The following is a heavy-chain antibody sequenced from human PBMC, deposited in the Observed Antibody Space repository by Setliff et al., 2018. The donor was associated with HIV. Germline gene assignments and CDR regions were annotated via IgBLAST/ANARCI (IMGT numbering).Heavy chain of an antibody. J-gene: IGHJ3*02. V-gene: IGHV4-30-4*08. Sequence: SETLSLTCTVSGGSISSGDYFLSWIRQAPGKGLEWIGCIYYSGSTFYNPSLKSRATIFVDSSTKRFSLKLTAVTAADTAVYYCASAWTDFGDKNDVFDIWGQGTMVTVSS. CDR3: ASAWTDFGDKNDVFDI. D-gene: IGHD4-17*01. CDR2: IYYSGST. CDR1: GGSISSGDYF.